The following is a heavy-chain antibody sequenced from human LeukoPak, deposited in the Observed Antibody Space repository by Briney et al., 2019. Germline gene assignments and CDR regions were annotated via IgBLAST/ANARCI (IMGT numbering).Heavy chain of an antibody. D-gene: IGHD3-10*01. CDR3: ARARFEDYYTDY. Sequence: GRSLRLSCAASGFTFSSYGMHWVRQAPGKGLEWVALISFDGSSQYYADSVKGRFTISRDNSKNTLYLQMNSLRAEDTAVYYCARARFEDYYTDYWGQGTLVTVSS. CDR2: ISFDGSSQ. CDR1: GFTFSSYG. V-gene: IGHV3-30*03. J-gene: IGHJ4*02.